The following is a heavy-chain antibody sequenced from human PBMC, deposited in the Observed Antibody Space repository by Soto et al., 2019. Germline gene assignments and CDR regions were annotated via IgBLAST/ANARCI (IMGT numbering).Heavy chain of an antibody. V-gene: IGHV3-53*01. J-gene: IGHJ6*02. Sequence: PGGSLRLSCAASVFTVSSNYMSWVRQAPGKGLEWVAVIYSGGRTYYADSVKGRFTISRDNSKNTLYLQMNSLRAEDTAVYYGARDIRSRELLAPGYYYGMDVWGQGTTVTVSS. CDR2: IYSGGRT. CDR1: VFTVSSNY. CDR3: ARDIRSRELLAPGYYYGMDV. D-gene: IGHD1-26*01.